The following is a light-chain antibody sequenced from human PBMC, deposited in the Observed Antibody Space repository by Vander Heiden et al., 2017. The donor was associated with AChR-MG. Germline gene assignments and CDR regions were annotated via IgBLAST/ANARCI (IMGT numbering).Light chain of an antibody. V-gene: IGLV3-1*01. CDR2: QDT. CDR3: QAWDSSTLV. J-gene: IGLJ2*01. Sequence: SSELTQPPSVSVSPGQTASITCSGDKLGDEYASWYQQKPGQSPVLVIYQDTKRPSGIPERFSGSNSGNTATLTISGTQAMDEADYYCQAWDSSTLVFGGGTKLTVL. CDR1: KLGDEY.